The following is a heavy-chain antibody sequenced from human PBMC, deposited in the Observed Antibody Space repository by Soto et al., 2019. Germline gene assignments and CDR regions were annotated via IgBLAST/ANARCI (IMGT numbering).Heavy chain of an antibody. CDR2: IYYSGGT. D-gene: IGHD3-9*01. CDR1: GGSISGTVHY. V-gene: IGHV4-39*02. CDR3: ARLRLPAYYWDWFDP. Sequence: QLQLQESGPGLVKPSATLSLTCTVSGGSISGTVHYWGWIRQPPGKGLELIGIIYYSGGTYHSPSLNSGVAISVDTSKNHFALKLNSVTSADTAGYFCARLRLPAYYWDWFDPWGQGTLVTVSS. J-gene: IGHJ5*02.